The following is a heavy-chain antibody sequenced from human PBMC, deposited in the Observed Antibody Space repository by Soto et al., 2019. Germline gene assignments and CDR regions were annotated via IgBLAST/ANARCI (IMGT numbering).Heavy chain of an antibody. CDR3: ARGPYAWLSGYFFGMDV. V-gene: IGHV1-69*13. CDR1: GGTFSSNA. D-gene: IGHD5-12*01. CDR2: FIPIHGTA. Sequence: SVKVSCKASGGTFSSNAISWVRQAPGQGLEWMGGFIPIHGTANYAQKFQGRVTIIAVESTSTAYMELSSLRSEDTAVYYCARGPYAWLSGYFFGMDVWGQGTTVTVSS. J-gene: IGHJ6*02.